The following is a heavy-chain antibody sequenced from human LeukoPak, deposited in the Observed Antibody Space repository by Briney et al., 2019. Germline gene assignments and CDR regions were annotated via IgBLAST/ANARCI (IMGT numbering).Heavy chain of an antibody. V-gene: IGHV4-39*01. CDR2: IYYSGST. D-gene: IGHD1-26*01. CDR1: GGSISSSSYY. CDR3: ARGRGNPWDY. J-gene: IGHJ4*02. Sequence: SETPSLTCTVSGGSISSSSYYWGWIRQPPGKGLEWIGSIYYSGSTYYNPSLKSRVTISVDTSKNQFSLKLSSVTAADTAVYYCARGRGNPWDYWGQGTLVTVSS.